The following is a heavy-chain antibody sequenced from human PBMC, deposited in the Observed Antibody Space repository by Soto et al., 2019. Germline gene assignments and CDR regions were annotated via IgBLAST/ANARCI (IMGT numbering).Heavy chain of an antibody. V-gene: IGHV3-30*18. CDR2: ISYDGGNE. CDR3: AKNRYSGTYPTDFDY. J-gene: IGHJ4*02. D-gene: IGHD1-26*01. Sequence: QVQLVQSGGGVVQPGRSLRLSCAGSGFTFSSYGIHWVRQAPGKGLELVALISYDGGNEKYTESVKDRFTISRDDSHNVAYLQMSSLRTEDTAMYYCAKNRYSGTYPTDFDYWGQGSLVTVSS. CDR1: GFTFSSYG.